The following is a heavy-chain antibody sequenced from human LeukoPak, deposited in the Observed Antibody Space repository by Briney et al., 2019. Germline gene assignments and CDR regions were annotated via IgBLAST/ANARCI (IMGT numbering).Heavy chain of an antibody. CDR1: RFALRPSGLG. V-gene: IGHV2-5*02. J-gene: IGHJ4*02. CDR3: AHLPTPAGTCFDY. Sequence: ESGPTLLNPTQTLTLTCTFSRFALRPSGLGVGSIRQPPAKALEWLALIYCAANKRYTPSLKRRLTITQDTCKNQLLLTMTNADPVETATYYCAHLPTPAGTCFDYWGQGTLVTVSS. D-gene: IGHD6-13*01. CDR2: IYCAANK.